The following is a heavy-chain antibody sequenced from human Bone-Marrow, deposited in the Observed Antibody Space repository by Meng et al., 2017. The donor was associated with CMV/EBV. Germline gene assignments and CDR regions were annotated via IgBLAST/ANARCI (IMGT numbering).Heavy chain of an antibody. CDR1: GFTFSTYA. J-gene: IGHJ4*02. Sequence: SGFTFSTYAMSWVRQAPGKGLERVSLITVSGSSTSYADSVRGRFTISRDNSKNTLYLQMSSLRAEDTAVYYCAKDGMSGSYGYFLDYWGQGTLVTVSS. V-gene: IGHV3-23*01. CDR2: ITVSGSST. D-gene: IGHD1-26*01. CDR3: AKDGMSGSYGYFLDY.